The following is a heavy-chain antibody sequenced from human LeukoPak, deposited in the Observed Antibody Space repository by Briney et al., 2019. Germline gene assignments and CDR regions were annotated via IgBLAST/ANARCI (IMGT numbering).Heavy chain of an antibody. J-gene: IGHJ6*03. Sequence: SETLSLTCDGSGYSISSGYYWGWIRQPPGKGLEWIGSVFHSGTTYYNPSLKSRVTISVDTSKNQLSLKLSSVTAADTAVYYCARLRGSTIFGVVILDYYMDVWGKGTTVTVSS. CDR3: ARLRGSTIFGVVILDYYMDV. CDR2: VFHSGTT. V-gene: IGHV4-38-2*01. CDR1: GYSISSGYY. D-gene: IGHD3-3*01.